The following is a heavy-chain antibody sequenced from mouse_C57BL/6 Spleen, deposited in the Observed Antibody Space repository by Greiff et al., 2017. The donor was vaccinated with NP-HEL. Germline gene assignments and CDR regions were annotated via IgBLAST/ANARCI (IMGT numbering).Heavy chain of an antibody. D-gene: IGHD3-3*01. Sequence: VQLQQSGAELVKPGASVKLSCKASGYTFTSYWMHWVKQRPGRGLEWIGRIYPKRGGTKYNEKFKSKATLTADKPSSTAYMQRSSLRSEDSAVNYCAAGTGSGFDYWGQGTTLTGSP. V-gene: IGHV1-72*01. J-gene: IGHJ2*01. CDR1: GYTFTSYW. CDR2: IYPKRGGT. CDR3: AAGTGSGFDY.